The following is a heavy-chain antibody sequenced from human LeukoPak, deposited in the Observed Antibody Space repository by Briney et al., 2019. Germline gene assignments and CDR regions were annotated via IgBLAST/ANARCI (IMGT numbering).Heavy chain of an antibody. J-gene: IGHJ5*02. CDR1: GFTFSSYA. V-gene: IGHV3-30*04. CDR2: ISYDGSNK. CDR3: ARASVSGWSLEGWFDP. Sequence: PGGSLRLFCAASGFTFSSYAMHWVRQAPGKGLEWVAVISYDGSNKYYADSVKGRFTISRDNSKNTLYLQMNSLRAEDTAVYYCARASVSGWSLEGWFDPWGQGTLVTVSS. D-gene: IGHD6-19*01.